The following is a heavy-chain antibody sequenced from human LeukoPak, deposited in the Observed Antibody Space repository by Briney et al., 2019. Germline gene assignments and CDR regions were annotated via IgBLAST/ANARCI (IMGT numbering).Heavy chain of an antibody. D-gene: IGHD1-26*01. CDR1: GFTFSSYG. V-gene: IGHV3-23*01. CDR3: ARDGTSIVGATTDY. J-gene: IGHJ4*02. CDR2: ISGSGGST. Sequence: PGGSLRLSCAASGFTFSSYGMSWVRQAPGKGLEWVSAISGSGGSTYYADSVKGRFTISRDNAKNSLYLQMNSLRAEDTAVYYCARDGTSIVGATTDYWGQGTLVTVSS.